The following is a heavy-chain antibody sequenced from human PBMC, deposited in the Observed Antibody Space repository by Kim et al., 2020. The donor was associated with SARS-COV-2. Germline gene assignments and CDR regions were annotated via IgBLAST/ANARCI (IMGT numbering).Heavy chain of an antibody. CDR3: ASHRVYYDSSGYFYYFDY. CDR2: IYYSGST. J-gene: IGHJ4*02. Sequence: SETLSLTCTVSGGSISSGGYYWSWIRQHPGKGLEWIGYIYYSGSTYYNPSLKSRVTISVDTSKNQFSLKLSSVTAADTAVYYCASHRVYYDSSGYFYYFDYWGQGTLVTVSS. V-gene: IGHV4-31*03. CDR1: GGSISSGGYY. D-gene: IGHD3-22*01.